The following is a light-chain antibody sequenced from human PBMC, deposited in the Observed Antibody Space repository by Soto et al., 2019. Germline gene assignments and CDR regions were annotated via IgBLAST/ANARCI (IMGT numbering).Light chain of an antibody. CDR1: SGHSSYA. J-gene: IGLJ2*01. V-gene: IGLV4-69*01. Sequence: QLVLTQSPSASASLGASVKLTCTLSSGHSSYAIAWHQQQPEKGPRYLMKLNSDGSHHKGDGIPDRFSGSSSGAERYLTISSLQSEDEADYYCQTWGTDCSVVFGGGTKLTVL. CDR3: QTWGTDCSVV. CDR2: LNSDGSH.